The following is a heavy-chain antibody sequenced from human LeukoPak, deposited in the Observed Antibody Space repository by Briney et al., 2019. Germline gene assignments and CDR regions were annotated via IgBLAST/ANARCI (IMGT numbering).Heavy chain of an antibody. D-gene: IGHD1-26*01. V-gene: IGHV4-61*02. CDR3: ARDVGATPGYFDY. CDR1: GGSISSGSYY. CDR2: IYTSGST. Sequence: SETLSLTCTVSGGSISSGSYYWRWLRQPAGKGLEWIGRIYTSGSTNYNPSLKSRVTISLDTSNNQLFLKLSSVTAADTAVYYCARDVGATPGYFDYWGQGTLVTVSS. J-gene: IGHJ4*02.